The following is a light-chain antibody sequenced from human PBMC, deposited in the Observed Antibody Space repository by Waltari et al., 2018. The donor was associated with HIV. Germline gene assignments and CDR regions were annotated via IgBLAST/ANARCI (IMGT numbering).Light chain of an antibody. Sequence: EIVLTQSPAPLSLSPGERATLSCRASQRVSSFLAWYQKKPGQAPRLLIYDASNRATGIPARFSGSGSGTDFTLTISSLEPEDFAVYYCQQRSNWPPWTFGQGTKVEIK. V-gene: IGKV3-11*01. CDR2: DAS. J-gene: IGKJ1*01. CDR3: QQRSNWPPWT. CDR1: QRVSSF.